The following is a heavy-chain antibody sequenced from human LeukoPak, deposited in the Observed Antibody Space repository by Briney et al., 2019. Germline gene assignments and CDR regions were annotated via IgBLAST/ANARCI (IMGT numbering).Heavy chain of an antibody. V-gene: IGHV4-34*01. D-gene: IGHD1-26*01. CDR2: INHSGST. J-gene: IGHJ6*02. CDR1: GGSFSGYY. Sequence: SETLSLTCAGYGGSFSGYYWSWIRQPPGKGLEWIGEINHSGSTNYNPSLKSRVTISVDTSKNQFSLKLSSVTAADTAVYYCARVRRTAVSRYSGYYYYYGMDVWGQGNTVTVSS. CDR3: ARVRRTAVSRYSGYYYYYGMDV.